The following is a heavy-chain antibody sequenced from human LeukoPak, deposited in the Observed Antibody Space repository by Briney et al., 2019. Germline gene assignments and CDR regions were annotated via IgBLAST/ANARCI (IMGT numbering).Heavy chain of an antibody. CDR2: ISWNSGSI. V-gene: IGHV3-9*01. Sequence: GRSLRLSCAASGFTFDDYAMHWVRQAPGKGLEWVSGISWNSGSIGYADSVKGRFTISRDNAKNSLYLQMNSLRAEDTALYYCAKDGGNYGGNLFRAYYYYGMDVWGQGTTVTVSS. D-gene: IGHD4-23*01. CDR3: AKDGGNYGGNLFRAYYYYGMDV. J-gene: IGHJ6*02. CDR1: GFTFDDYA.